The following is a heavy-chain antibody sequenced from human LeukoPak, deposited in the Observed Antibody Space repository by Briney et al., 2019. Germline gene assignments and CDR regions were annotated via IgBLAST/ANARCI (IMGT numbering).Heavy chain of an antibody. CDR1: GAAISDYF. Sequence: SSETLSLTCTVSGAAISDYFWSWIRQPAGKDLEWIGRISTTGSTYFNPSLQSRVRMSVDSSKTHFSLRLSSVTAADTAVYYCARAQYNWNPLLDYWGQGTLVTVSS. D-gene: IGHD1-20*01. CDR3: ARAQYNWNPLLDY. CDR2: ISTTGST. J-gene: IGHJ4*02. V-gene: IGHV4-4*07.